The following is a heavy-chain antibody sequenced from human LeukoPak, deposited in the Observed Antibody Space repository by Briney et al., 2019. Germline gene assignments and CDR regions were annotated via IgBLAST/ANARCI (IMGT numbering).Heavy chain of an antibody. Sequence: PGGSLRLSCAASGFTFSSYSMNWVRQAPGKGLEWVSSISSSSSYIYYADSVKGRFTISRDNAKNSLYLQMNSLRAEDTAVYYCARDVDNSSDFDYWGQGTLVTVSS. V-gene: IGHV3-21*01. CDR2: ISSSSSYI. D-gene: IGHD6-6*01. CDR3: ARDVDNSSDFDY. CDR1: GFTFSSYS. J-gene: IGHJ4*02.